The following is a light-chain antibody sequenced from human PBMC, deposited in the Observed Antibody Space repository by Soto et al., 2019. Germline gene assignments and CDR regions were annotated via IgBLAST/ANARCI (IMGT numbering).Light chain of an antibody. CDR1: SSDVGNYKF. J-gene: IGLJ3*02. Sequence: QSALTQPASVSGSPGQSITISCTGTSSDVGNYKFVSWYQQYPGKAPKIMIYEITERPSGVSNRFSGSKSGNTASLTSSGLQAEDEADYYCCSYAGRSTWVFGGGTKLTVL. CDR3: CSYAGRSTWV. V-gene: IGLV2-23*02. CDR2: EIT.